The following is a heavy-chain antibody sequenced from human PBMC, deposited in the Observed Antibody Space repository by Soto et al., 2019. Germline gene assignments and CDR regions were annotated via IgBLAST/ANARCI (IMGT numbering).Heavy chain of an antibody. J-gene: IGHJ6*02. CDR3: ARSAYGSYTFGIDV. CDR2: IHYSGTT. CDR1: GVSISSSHW. V-gene: IGHV4-4*02. D-gene: IGHD3-3*01. Sequence: QVQLQESDPGLVKSSGTLSLTCAVSGVSISSSHWWPWVGQPPGKGLEWIGEIHYSGTTNYNPPLGGRVTISEDKSRNQFSLILSSVTAADTAVYYCARSAYGSYTFGIDVWGQGTTVTVSS.